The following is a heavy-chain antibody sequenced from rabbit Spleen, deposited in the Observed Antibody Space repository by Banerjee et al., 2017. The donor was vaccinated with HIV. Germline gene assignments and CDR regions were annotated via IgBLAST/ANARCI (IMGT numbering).Heavy chain of an antibody. Sequence: QEQLEESGGDLVKPGASLTLTCTASGFSFSSRYYMCWVRQAPGKGLEWIACIYAGSSGDTYYANWAKGRFTISKTSSTTVTLQMTSLTAADTATYFCARETSSGWGVVSYYFNLWGPGTLVTVS. D-gene: IGHD4-1*01. J-gene: IGHJ4*01. CDR3: ARETSSGWGVVSYYFNL. CDR1: GFSFSSRYY. CDR2: IYAGSSGDT. V-gene: IGHV1S45*01.